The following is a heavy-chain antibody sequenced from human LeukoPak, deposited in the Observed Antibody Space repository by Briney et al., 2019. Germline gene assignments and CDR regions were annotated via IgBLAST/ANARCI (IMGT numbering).Heavy chain of an antibody. J-gene: IGHJ5*02. CDR1: GITFTSYW. CDR2: IYSGGST. V-gene: IGHV3-53*01. D-gene: IGHD6-13*01. CDR3: ARDLGYSSSWRWFDP. Sequence: GGSLRLSCAASGITFTSYWMYWVRQAPGKGLEWVSVIYSGGSTYYADSVKGRFTISRDNSKNTLYLQMNSLRAEDTAVYYCARDLGYSSSWRWFDPWGQGTLVTVSS.